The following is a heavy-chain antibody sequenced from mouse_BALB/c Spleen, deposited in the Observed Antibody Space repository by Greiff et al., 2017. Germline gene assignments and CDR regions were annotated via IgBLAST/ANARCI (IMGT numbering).Heavy chain of an antibody. J-gene: IGHJ2*01. CDR3: ARYGSYEYGVVDFDY. V-gene: IGHV7-1*02. CDR2: SRNKANDYTT. D-gene: IGHD2-4*01. CDR1: GFTFSDFY. Sequence: EVNVVESGGGLVQPGGSLRLSCATSGFTFSDFYMEWVRQPPGKRLEWIAASRNKANDYTTEYSASVMGRFIVSRDTSQSILYLQMNALRAEDTAMYYCARYGSYEYGVVDFDYWGQGTTLTVSS.